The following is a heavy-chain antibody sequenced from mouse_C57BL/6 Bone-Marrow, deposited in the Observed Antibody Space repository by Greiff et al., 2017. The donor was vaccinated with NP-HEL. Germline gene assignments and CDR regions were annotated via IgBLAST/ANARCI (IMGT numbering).Heavy chain of an antibody. CDR3: TSSSNYAIDY. CDR1: GYTFTDYE. Sequence: QVQLQQSGAELVRPGASVTLSCKASGYTFTDYEMHWVKLTPVHGLEWIGAIDPETGGTAYNQKFKGKAILTADKSSSTAYMELRSLTSEDSAVYYCTSSSNYAIDYWGQGTSVTVSS. V-gene: IGHV1-15*01. J-gene: IGHJ4*01. D-gene: IGHD2-10*02. CDR2: IDPETGGT.